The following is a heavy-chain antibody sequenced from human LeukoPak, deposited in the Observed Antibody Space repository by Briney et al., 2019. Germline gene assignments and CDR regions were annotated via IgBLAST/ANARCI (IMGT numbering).Heavy chain of an antibody. CDR1: GFIFSNYG. CDR3: ARTTSGATFSDYYYYHIDV. J-gene: IGHJ6*03. CDR2: ITSSSTYI. Sequence: GGSLRLSCAASGFIFSNYGMNWVRQAPGKGLEWVSSITSSSTYIHYADSVKGRFTISRDNAKNSLYLQMNSLRAEDTAVYYCARTTSGATFSDYYYYHIDVWGKGTTVTVSS. D-gene: IGHD1-26*01. V-gene: IGHV3-21*01.